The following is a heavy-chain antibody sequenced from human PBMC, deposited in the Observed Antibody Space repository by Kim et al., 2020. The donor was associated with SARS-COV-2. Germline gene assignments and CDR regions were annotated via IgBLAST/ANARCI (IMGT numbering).Heavy chain of an antibody. CDR1: GFTFSSYA. D-gene: IGHD6-19*01. J-gene: IGHJ6*03. CDR3: ARDGIAVAGKLYYYMDV. Sequence: GGSLRLSCAASGFTFSSYAMHWVRQAPGKGLEWVAVISYDGSNKYYADSVKGRFTISRDNSKNTLYLQMNSLRAEDTAVYYCARDGIAVAGKLYYYMDVWGKGTTVTVSS. V-gene: IGHV3-30-3*01. CDR2: ISYDGSNK.